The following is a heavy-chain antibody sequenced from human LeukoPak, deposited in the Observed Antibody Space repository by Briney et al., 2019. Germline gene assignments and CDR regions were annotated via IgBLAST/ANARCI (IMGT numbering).Heavy chain of an antibody. J-gene: IGHJ4*02. D-gene: IGHD2-15*01. V-gene: IGHV4-59*12. CDR1: GGSISSYY. Sequence: PSETLSLTCTVSGGSISSYYWSWIRQPPGKGLEWIGYIYYSGSTNYNPSLKSRVTISVDRSKNQFSLKLSSVTAADTAVYYCARGWGCSGGSCYFDYWGQGTLVTVSS. CDR3: ARGWGCSGGSCYFDY. CDR2: IYYSGST.